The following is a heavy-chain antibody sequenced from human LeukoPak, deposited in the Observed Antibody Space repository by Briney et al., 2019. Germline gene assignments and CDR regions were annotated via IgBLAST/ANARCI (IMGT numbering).Heavy chain of an antibody. V-gene: IGHV1-24*01. CDR2: SDPEDGET. CDR3: VTDRARLFWYFDL. Sequence: ASVKVSCKASVSTLSDLSIHWVRQAPGKGLEYVGGSDPEDGETFHAQNFQGRVTMIEDTSIDTAYMELSSLRSEDTAVYYCVTDRARLFWYFDLWGRGTLVTVSS. D-gene: IGHD2-21*02. J-gene: IGHJ2*01. CDR1: VSTLSDLS.